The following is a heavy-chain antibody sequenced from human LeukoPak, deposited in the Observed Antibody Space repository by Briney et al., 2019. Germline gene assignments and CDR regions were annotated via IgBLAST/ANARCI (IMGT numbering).Heavy chain of an antibody. J-gene: IGHJ6*03. CDR1: GFTFSSYA. CDR2: ISGSGGTT. D-gene: IGHD1-14*01. CDR3: AKNRGALNYMDV. V-gene: IGHV3-23*01. Sequence: PGGSLRLSCAASGFTFSSYAMSWVRQAPGKGLEWVSGISGSGGTTYYADSVKGRFPISRDNSKNTLYLQMNSLRAEDTAVYYCAKNRGALNYMDVWGKGTTVTVSS.